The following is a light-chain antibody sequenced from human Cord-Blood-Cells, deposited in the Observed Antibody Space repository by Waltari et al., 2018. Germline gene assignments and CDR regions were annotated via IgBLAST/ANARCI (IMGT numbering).Light chain of an antibody. J-gene: IGLJ3*02. CDR2: DVS. CDR1: SSDVGGSHS. V-gene: IGLV2-14*01. Sequence: QSALTQPASVSVSPGQSITIYCTGTSSDVGGSHSVSWYQQHPGKAPNLMIYDVSKRPSGVSNRFSGSKSGNTASLTISGLQAEDEADYYCSSYTSSSTWVFGGGTKLTVL. CDR3: SSYTSSSTWV.